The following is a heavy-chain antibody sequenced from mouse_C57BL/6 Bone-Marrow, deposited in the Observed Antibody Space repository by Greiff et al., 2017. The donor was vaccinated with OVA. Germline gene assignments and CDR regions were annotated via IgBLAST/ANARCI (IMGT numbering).Heavy chain of an antibody. J-gene: IGHJ3*01. CDR2: ISSGGDYI. CDR3: TRERGGFAY. CDR1: GFTFSSYA. Sequence: EVHLVESGAGLVKPGGSLKLSCAASGFTFSSYAMSWVRQTPEKRLEWVAYISSGGDYIYYADTVKGRFTISRDNARNTLYLQMSSLKSEDTAMYYCTRERGGFAYWGQGTLVTVSA. V-gene: IGHV5-9-1*02.